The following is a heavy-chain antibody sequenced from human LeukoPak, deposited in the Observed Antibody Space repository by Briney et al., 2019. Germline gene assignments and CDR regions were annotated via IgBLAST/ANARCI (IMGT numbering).Heavy chain of an antibody. CDR2: ISSSGSTT. CDR1: GFTFSDYY. V-gene: IGHV3-11*01. D-gene: IGHD3-22*01. Sequence: SGGSLRLSCAASGFTFSDYYMSCIRQAPGGGLGWGSYISSSGSTTYYADSVKGQFTISRDNDKNSLYLQMNSLRAEDTAVYYCARGVRGSSGYYLDYWGQGTLVTVSS. J-gene: IGHJ4*02. CDR3: ARGVRGSSGYYLDY.